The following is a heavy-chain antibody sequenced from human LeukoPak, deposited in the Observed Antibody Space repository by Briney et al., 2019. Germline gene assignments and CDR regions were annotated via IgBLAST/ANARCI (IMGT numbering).Heavy chain of an antibody. V-gene: IGHV4-30-4*08. CDR3: ARDILGFQSLDY. CDR1: GGSISSGGYY. J-gene: IGHJ4*02. Sequence: SETLSLTCTVSGGSISSGGYYWTWIRQPPRKGLEWIGYIHHGGTTYYNPSLKSRLTRSVDTSKNQFSLRLTSVSAADTAVYYCARDILGFQSLDYWGQGTLVTFSS. CDR2: IHHGGTT. D-gene: IGHD7-27*01.